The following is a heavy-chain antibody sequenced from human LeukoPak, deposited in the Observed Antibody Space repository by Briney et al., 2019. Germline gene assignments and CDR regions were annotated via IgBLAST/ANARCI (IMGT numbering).Heavy chain of an antibody. CDR3: ARDGLPASYYYDSSGYYPPPPDYYYYGMDV. V-gene: IGHV1-46*01. Sequence: ASVKVSCKASGYTFTSYYMHWVRQAPGQGLEWMGIINPSGGSTSYAQKFQGRVTMTRDTSTSTVYMELSSLRSEDTAVYYCARDGLPASYYYDSSGYYPPPPDYYYYGMDVWGQGTTVTVSS. J-gene: IGHJ6*02. CDR1: GYTFTSYY. CDR2: INPSGGST. D-gene: IGHD3-22*01.